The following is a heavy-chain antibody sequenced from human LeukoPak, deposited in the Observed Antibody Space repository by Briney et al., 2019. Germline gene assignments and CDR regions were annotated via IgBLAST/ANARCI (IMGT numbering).Heavy chain of an antibody. J-gene: IGHJ4*02. CDR1: GGSISSHY. D-gene: IGHD1-26*01. CDR3: ARVSRRWEPLRFDY. V-gene: IGHV4-59*11. CDR2: IYYSGST. Sequence: SETLSLTCTVSGGSISSHYWSWIRQPPGKGLEWIGYIYYSGSTNYNPSLKSRVTISVDTSKNQFSLKLSSVTAADTAVYYCARVSRRWEPLRFDYWGQGTLVTVSS.